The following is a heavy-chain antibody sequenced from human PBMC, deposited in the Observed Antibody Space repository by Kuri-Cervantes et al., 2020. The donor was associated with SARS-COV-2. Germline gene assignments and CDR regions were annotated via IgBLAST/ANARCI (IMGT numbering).Heavy chain of an antibody. CDR2: SSYDGSNS. D-gene: IGHD3-10*01. V-gene: IGHV3-30*09. CDR3: ARGVGGVRGVMVRFDF. CDR1: GFVFRSQA. Sequence: GGSLRLSCGVSGFVFRSQAMHWVRQAPGKGLEWVAVSSYDGSNSYYADSVKGRFAVSRDNSKNILYLQMNSLSAEDTAVYYCARGVGGVRGVMVRFDFWGQGTLVTVSS. J-gene: IGHJ4*02.